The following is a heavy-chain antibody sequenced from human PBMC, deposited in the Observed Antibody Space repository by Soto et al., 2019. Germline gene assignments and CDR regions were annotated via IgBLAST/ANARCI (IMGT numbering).Heavy chain of an antibody. D-gene: IGHD3-10*01. V-gene: IGHV1-18*04. CDR3: XXXXXIDDFGLGSFDF. J-gene: IGHJ4*02. Sequence: QVQLVQSGAEVKKPGASVKVSCKASGYTFRSFGVSWVRQAPGQGPEWMGWISGYNGKTKSAQKMQSRVTMTTDTSTNTAYMELRSLRPDDTAVXXXXXXXXIDDFGLGSFDFWGQGT. CDR2: ISGYNGKT. CDR1: GYTFRSFG.